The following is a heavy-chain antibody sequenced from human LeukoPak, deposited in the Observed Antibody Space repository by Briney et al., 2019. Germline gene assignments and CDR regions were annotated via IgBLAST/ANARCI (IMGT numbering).Heavy chain of an antibody. CDR3: AKAAYDYIEMGYFDY. Sequence: GGSLRLSCAASGFSLTNFAMSWVRQAPGKGLEWVSLIIGSSGDTFYADSVKGRFTISRDNSKNRLYPQMNSLRAEDTALYYCAKAAYDYIEMGYFDYWGQGTLVTVSS. CDR2: IIGSSGDT. J-gene: IGHJ4*02. V-gene: IGHV3-23*01. CDR1: GFSLTNFA. D-gene: IGHD5-12*01.